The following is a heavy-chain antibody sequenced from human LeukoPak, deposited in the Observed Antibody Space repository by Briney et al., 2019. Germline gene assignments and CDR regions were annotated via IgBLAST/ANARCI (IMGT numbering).Heavy chain of an antibody. D-gene: IGHD3-3*01. CDR3: ARASGVPRYYYYMDV. CDR1: GYTFTGYY. V-gene: IGHV1-2*02. CDR2: INPNSGGT. Sequence: ASVKVSCKASGYTFTGYYMHWVRQAPGQGLEWMGWINPNSGGTNYAQKFQGRVTMTRDTSISTAYMELSRLRSDDTAVYYCARASGVPRYYYYMDVWGKGTTATVSS. J-gene: IGHJ6*03.